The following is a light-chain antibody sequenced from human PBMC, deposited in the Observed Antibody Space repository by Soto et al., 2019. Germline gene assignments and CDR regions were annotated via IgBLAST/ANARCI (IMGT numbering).Light chain of an antibody. V-gene: IGKV4-1*01. J-gene: IGKJ1*01. CDR2: WAS. CDR3: QQYYNTPWT. Sequence: DIVMTQSPDSLAVSLGERATINCKSSQSVLYSASNKNYLAWYQQKPGQPPKLLIYWASTRESGVPDRFSGSGSRTDFTLTISSLQAEDVAVYYCQQYYNTPWTFGQGTKVEIK. CDR1: QSVLYSASNKNY.